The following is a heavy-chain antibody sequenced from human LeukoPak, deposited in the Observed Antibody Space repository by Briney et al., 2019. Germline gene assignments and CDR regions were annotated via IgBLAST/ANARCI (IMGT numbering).Heavy chain of an antibody. D-gene: IGHD3-10*01. CDR3: ARGRSSMVRGYYYYYMDV. Sequence: SETLSLTCTVSGGSISSGSYYWSWIRQPPGKGLEWIGYIYYSGSTNYNPSLKSRVTISVDTSKNQFSLKLSSVTAADTAVYYCARGRSSMVRGYYYYYMDVWGKGTTVIISS. J-gene: IGHJ6*03. CDR1: GGSISSGSYY. CDR2: IYYSGST. V-gene: IGHV4-61*01.